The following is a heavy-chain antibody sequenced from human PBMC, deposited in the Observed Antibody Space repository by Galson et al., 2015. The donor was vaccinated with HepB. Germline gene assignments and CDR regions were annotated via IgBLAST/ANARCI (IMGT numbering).Heavy chain of an antibody. CDR2: IYYSGST. V-gene: IGHV4-39*07. J-gene: IGHJ5*02. D-gene: IGHD3-3*01. CDR3: ARVTYYDFWSGSYFDP. Sequence: SETLSLTCTVSGGSISSSSYYWGWIRQPPGKGLEWIGSIYYSGSTNYNPSLKSRVTISVDTSKNQFSLKLSSVTAADTAVYYCARVTYYDFWSGSYFDPWGQGTLVTVSS. CDR1: GGSISSSSYY.